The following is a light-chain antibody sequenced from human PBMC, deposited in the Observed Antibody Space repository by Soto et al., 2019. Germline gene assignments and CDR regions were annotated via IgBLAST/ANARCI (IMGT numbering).Light chain of an antibody. CDR3: QSYDSSLSGYVV. CDR2: GNS. V-gene: IGLV1-40*01. CDR1: SSNIGAGYD. Sequence: QSVLTQPPSVSGAPGQRVTISCTGSSSNIGAGYDVHWYQQLPGTAPKLLIYGNSNRPSGVPDRFSGSKSGTSAPLAITGLQAEDEADYYCQSYDSSLSGYVVFGGGTKLTVL. J-gene: IGLJ2*01.